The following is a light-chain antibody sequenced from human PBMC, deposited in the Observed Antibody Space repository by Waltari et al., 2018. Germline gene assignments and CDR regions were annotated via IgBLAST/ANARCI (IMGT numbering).Light chain of an antibody. CDR2: GVT. J-gene: IGLJ1*01. Sequence: QSALTQPRSVSGSPGQSVTISCTGTSSDVGCYYYVSWYQQQSAKAPKLIIFGVTERPSGVPDRFSGSKSGNTASLTISGLQSEDEADYYCCSYAGSYTEVFGTGTTVTVL. CDR1: SSDVGCYYY. V-gene: IGLV2-11*01. CDR3: CSYAGSYTEV.